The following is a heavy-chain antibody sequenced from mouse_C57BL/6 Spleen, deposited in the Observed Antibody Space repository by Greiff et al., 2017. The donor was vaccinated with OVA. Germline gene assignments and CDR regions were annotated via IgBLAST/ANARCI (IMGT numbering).Heavy chain of an antibody. CDR2: INPSNGGT. J-gene: IGHJ2*01. V-gene: IGHV1-53*01. CDR1: GYTFTSYW. CDR3: AREVDYDDFFFDY. D-gene: IGHD2-4*01. Sequence: VQLQQPGTELVKPGASVKLSCKASGYTFTSYWMHWVKQRPGQGLEWIGNINPSNGGTNYNEKFKSKATLTVDKSSSTAYMQLSSLTSEDSTVYYCAREVDYDDFFFDYWGQGTTLTVSS.